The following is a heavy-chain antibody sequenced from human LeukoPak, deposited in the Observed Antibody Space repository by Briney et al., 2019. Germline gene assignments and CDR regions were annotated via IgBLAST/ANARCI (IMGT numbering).Heavy chain of an antibody. Sequence: GGSLRLSCAASGFTFSSYWMSWVRQAPGKGLEWVANIKQDGSEKYYVGSVKGRFTISRDSAKNSLYLQMNSLRAEDTAVYYCARGGGTPYYYYGMDVWGQGTTVTVSS. CDR1: GFTFSSYW. D-gene: IGHD4-23*01. CDR2: IKQDGSEK. V-gene: IGHV3-7*01. J-gene: IGHJ6*02. CDR3: ARGGGTPYYYYGMDV.